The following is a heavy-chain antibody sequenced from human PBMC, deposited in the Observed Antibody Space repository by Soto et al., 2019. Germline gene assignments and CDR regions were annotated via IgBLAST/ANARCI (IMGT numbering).Heavy chain of an antibody. Sequence: PSETLSLTCTVSVGSISSYYWSWIRQPPGKGPDPIGYIYYSGSTNYNPSLKSRVTISVDTSKNQFSLKLSSVTAADTPVYYCARADLYYGSASLNLLKDYYYGMDVWGQGTKVTVSS. V-gene: IGHV4-59*01. CDR2: IYYSGST. CDR3: ARADLYYGSASLNLLKDYYYGMDV. CDR1: VGSISSYY. D-gene: IGHD3-10*01. J-gene: IGHJ6*02.